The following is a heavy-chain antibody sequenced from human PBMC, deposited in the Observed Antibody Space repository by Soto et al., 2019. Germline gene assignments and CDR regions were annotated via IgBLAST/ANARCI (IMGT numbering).Heavy chain of an antibody. V-gene: IGHV4-31*03. CDR1: GGSISSGGYY. Sequence: QVQLQESGPGLVKPSQTLSLTCTVSGGSISSGGYYWSWIRQHPGKGLERIGYIYYSGRTYYNPSLKSRVTKSVDTSKNQFSLKLSSVTAADTAVYYCARYGGDWDDAFDIWGQGTMVTVSS. CDR3: ARYGGDWDDAFDI. J-gene: IGHJ3*02. D-gene: IGHD2-21*02. CDR2: IYYSGRT.